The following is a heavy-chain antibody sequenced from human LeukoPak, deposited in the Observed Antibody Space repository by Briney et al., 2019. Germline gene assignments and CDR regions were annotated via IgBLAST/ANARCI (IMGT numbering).Heavy chain of an antibody. V-gene: IGHV3-23*01. Sequence: GGSLRLSCAASGFIFSSYSRNWVRQAPGKGREWCSAISGSGGSTYYADSVKGRLTISSDHYKNTLYLQMNSLRAEDTAVYYCVKDHFRESNSYYFDYWGQGTLVTVSS. J-gene: IGHJ4*02. D-gene: IGHD3-10*01. CDR2: ISGSGGST. CDR3: VKDHFRESNSYYFDY. CDR1: GFIFSSYS.